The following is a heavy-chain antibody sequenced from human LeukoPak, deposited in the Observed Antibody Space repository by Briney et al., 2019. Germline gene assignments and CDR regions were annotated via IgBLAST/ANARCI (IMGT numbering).Heavy chain of an antibody. CDR2: INHSGST. CDR3: AKGRGFMVRARAFDI. D-gene: IGHD3-10*01. Sequence: SETLSLTCAVYGGSFSGYYWSWIRQPPGKGLEWIGEINHSGSTNYNPSLKSRVTISVDTSKNQFSLKLSSVTAADTAVYYCAKGRGFMVRARAFDIWGQGTMVTVSS. V-gene: IGHV4-34*01. J-gene: IGHJ3*02. CDR1: GGSFSGYY.